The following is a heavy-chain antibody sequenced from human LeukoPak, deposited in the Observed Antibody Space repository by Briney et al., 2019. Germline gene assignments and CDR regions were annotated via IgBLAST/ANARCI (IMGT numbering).Heavy chain of an antibody. D-gene: IGHD6-19*01. CDR3: ARVPGYSSGWYPVD. CDR2: IYYSGST. Sequence: SETLSLTCTVSGGSLSSYYWSWIRQPPGKGLEWIGYIYYSGSTNYNPSLKSRVTISVDTSKNQFSLKLSSVTAADTAVYYCARVPGYSSGWYPVDWGQGTLVTVSS. J-gene: IGHJ4*02. V-gene: IGHV4-59*01. CDR1: GGSLSSYY.